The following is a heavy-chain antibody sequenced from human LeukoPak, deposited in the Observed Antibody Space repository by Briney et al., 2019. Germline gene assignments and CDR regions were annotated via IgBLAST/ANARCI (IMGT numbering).Heavy chain of an antibody. J-gene: IGHJ4*02. V-gene: IGHV1-69*01. CDR2: IIPIFGTA. CDR1: GGTFSSYA. CDR3: ARSSGFMYYDFWRFDY. D-gene: IGHD3-3*01. Sequence: GASVKVSCKASGGTFSSYAISWVRQAPGQGLEWMGGIIPIFGTANYAQKFQGRVTITADESTSTAYMELSSLRSEDAAVYYCARSSGFMYYDFWRFDYWGQGTLVTVS.